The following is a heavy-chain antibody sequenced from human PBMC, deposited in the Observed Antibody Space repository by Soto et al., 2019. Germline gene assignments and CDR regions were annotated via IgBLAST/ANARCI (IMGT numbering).Heavy chain of an antibody. V-gene: IGHV1-46*01. CDR1: GYTFTSYY. D-gene: IGHD6-13*01. Sequence: QVQLVQSGAEVKKPGASVKVSCKASGYTFTSYYMHWVRQAPGQGLEWMGIINPSGGSTSYAQKFQGRVTMTRDTSTSTVYMELSSLRSEDMAVYYCATSTQIAAPFDYWGQGTLVTVSS. J-gene: IGHJ4*02. CDR3: ATSTQIAAPFDY. CDR2: INPSGGST.